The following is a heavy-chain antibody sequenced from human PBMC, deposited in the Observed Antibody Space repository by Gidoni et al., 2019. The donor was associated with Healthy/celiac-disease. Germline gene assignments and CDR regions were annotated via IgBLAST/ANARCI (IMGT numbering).Heavy chain of an antibody. CDR2: IMGSGGST. Sequence: EVQLLESGGGLVQPGGSLRLSCAASGFTFSRYAMSWVGQAPGKGREWVSAIMGSGGSTYDADSVKGRFTISRDNSKNTLYLQMNSLRAEDTAVYYCAKDRDGYNTYIDYWGQGTLVTVSS. J-gene: IGHJ4*02. CDR3: AKDRDGYNTYIDY. D-gene: IGHD5-12*01. V-gene: IGHV3-23*01. CDR1: GFTFSRYA.